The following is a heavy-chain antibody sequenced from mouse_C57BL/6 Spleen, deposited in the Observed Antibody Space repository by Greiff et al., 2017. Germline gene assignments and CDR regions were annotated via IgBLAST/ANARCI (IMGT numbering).Heavy chain of an antibody. CDR3: ATGGSSYGYAMDY. CDR1: GYAFSSYW. V-gene: IGHV1-80*01. Sequence: QVQLQQSGAELVKPGASVKISCKASGYAFSSYWMNWVKQRPGKGLEWIGQIYPGDGDTNYNGKFKGKATLTADKSSSTAYMQLSSLTSEDSAVYLCATGGSSYGYAMDYWGQGTSVTVSS. CDR2: IYPGDGDT. D-gene: IGHD1-1*01. J-gene: IGHJ4*01.